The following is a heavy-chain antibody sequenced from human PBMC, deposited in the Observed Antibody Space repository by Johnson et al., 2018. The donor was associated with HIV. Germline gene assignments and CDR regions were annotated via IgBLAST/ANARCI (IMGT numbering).Heavy chain of an antibody. J-gene: IGHJ3*02. CDR2: ISISGRTI. CDR3: ARDLKSYYDSSGYFDAFDI. D-gene: IGHD3-22*01. V-gene: IGHV3-11*04. Sequence: QVQLVESGGDLVKPGGSLRLSCAASGFIFSDYYMTWIRQAPGKGLESISYISISGRTIYYADSVKGRFTMSRDNAKKSLYLQMNSLRAEDTAVYYCARDLKSYYDSSGYFDAFDIWGQGTMVTVSS. CDR1: GFIFSDYY.